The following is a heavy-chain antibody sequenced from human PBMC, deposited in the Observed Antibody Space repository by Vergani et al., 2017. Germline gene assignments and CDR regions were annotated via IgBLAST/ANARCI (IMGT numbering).Heavy chain of an antibody. CDR2: ISAYNGNT. CDR3: ARFSSSWYYYYGMDG. D-gene: IGHD6-13*01. CDR1: GYTFTSYG. Sequence: QVQLVQSGAEVKTPGASVKVSCKASGYTFTSYGISWVRQAPGQGLEWMGWISAYNGNTNYAQKLQGTVTMTTDTSTSTAYIEPRSLRSDDTAVYYCARFSSSWYYYYGMDGWGQGTTVTVSS. J-gene: IGHJ6*02. V-gene: IGHV1-18*01.